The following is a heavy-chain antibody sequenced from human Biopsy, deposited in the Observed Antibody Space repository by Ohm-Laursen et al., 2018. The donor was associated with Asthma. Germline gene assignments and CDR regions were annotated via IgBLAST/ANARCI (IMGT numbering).Heavy chain of an antibody. CDR2: IYSGGTS. CDR3: ARGDSSNWSHYYFDY. Sequence: SLRLSCAVSGFAVSRDHMFWVRQAPGKGLEWVSVIYSGGTSHTADSVRGRFTISRDYSKNTLYLQMHSLGAEDTAVYYCARGDSSNWSHYYFDYWGQGTLVTVSS. V-gene: IGHV3-53*01. J-gene: IGHJ4*02. CDR1: GFAVSRDH. D-gene: IGHD3-22*01.